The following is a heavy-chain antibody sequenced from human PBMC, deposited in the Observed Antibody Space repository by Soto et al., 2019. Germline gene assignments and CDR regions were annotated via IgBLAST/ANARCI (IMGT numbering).Heavy chain of an antibody. CDR1: GGSISSSSYY. J-gene: IGHJ6*02. V-gene: IGHV4-39*01. D-gene: IGHD2-15*01. Sequence: QLQLQESGPGLVKPSETLSLTCTVSGGSISSSSYYWGWIRQPPGKGLEWIGSIFYSGSTYYNPSLKSRVPISVDTSKNQFSLKLSSVTAADTAVYYCARHLTYCSAGSCYSDFPYYAMDVWGQGTTVTVSS. CDR2: IFYSGST. CDR3: ARHLTYCSAGSCYSDFPYYAMDV.